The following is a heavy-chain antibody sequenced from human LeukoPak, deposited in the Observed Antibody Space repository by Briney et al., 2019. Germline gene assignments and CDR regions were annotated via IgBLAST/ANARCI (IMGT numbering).Heavy chain of an antibody. J-gene: IGHJ3*01. CDR1: GFTFSSYP. CDR3: TRETAFDF. V-gene: IGHV3-30-3*01. CDR2: ISYDGNNI. Sequence: GRSLRLSCAASGFTFSSYPMHWVRQAPGKGLEWVAVISYDGNNIYYADSVKGRFTISRDNSKNTLYLQMNSLRAEDTAVYYCTRETAFDFWGQGTVVTVSS.